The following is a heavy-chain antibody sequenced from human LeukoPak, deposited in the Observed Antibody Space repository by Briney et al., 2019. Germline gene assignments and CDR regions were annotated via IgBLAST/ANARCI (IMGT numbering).Heavy chain of an antibody. CDR1: GFTFSSYG. Sequence: PGRSLRLSCAASGFTFSSYGMHRVRQAPGKGLEWVAVIWYGGSNKYYADSVKGRFTISRDNSKNTLYLQMNSLRAEDTAVYYCARGDYYDSSGYCWVDYWGQGTLVTVSS. V-gene: IGHV3-33*01. CDR3: ARGDYYDSSGYCWVDY. CDR2: IWYGGSNK. J-gene: IGHJ4*02. D-gene: IGHD3-22*01.